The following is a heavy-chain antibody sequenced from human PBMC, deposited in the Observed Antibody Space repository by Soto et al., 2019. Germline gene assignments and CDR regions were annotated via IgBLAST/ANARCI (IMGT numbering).Heavy chain of an antibody. CDR2: IWYDGSNK. J-gene: IGHJ4*02. CDR3: ATVVNTAMAFDY. V-gene: IGHV3-33*01. CDR1: GFTFSSYG. D-gene: IGHD5-18*01. Sequence: GGSLRLSCAASGFTFSSYGMHWVRQAPGKGLEWVAVIWYDGSNKYYADSVKGRFTISRDNSKNTLYLQMNSLRAEDTAVYYCATVVNTAMAFDYWGQGTLVTVPS.